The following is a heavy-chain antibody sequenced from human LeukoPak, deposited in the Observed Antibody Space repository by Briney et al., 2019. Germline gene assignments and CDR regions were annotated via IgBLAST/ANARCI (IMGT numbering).Heavy chain of an antibody. D-gene: IGHD2-2*01. V-gene: IGHV4-59*01. CDR1: GGSISSYY. J-gene: IGHJ6*03. CDR2: IYYSGST. Sequence: SETLSLTCTVSGGSISSYYWSWIRQPPGKGLEWIGYIYYSGSTNYNPSLKSRVTISVDTSKNQFSLKLSSVTAADTAVYYCARGSIVPAAMQYYYYYYYMDVWGKGTTVTVSS. CDR3: ARGSIVPAAMQYYYYYYYMDV.